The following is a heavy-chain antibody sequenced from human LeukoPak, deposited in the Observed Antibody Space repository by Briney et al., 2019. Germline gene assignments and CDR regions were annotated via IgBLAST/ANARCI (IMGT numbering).Heavy chain of an antibody. J-gene: IGHJ4*02. V-gene: IGHV4-59*01. CDR2: AYGGST. CDR3: ARGSGWFAY. CDR1: GGSISSYY. Sequence: SETLSLTCTISGGSISSYYWSWVRQPPGKGLEWIAYAYGGSTNYNPPLKSRVTISVDTSKNQFSLRLSSVTAADTAVYYCARGSGWFAYWGQGTLVAASS. D-gene: IGHD6-19*01.